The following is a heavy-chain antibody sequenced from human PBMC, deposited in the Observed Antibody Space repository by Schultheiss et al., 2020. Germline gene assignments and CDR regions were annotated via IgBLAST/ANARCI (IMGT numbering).Heavy chain of an antibody. CDR2: INHSGST. CDR1: GGSISSYY. Sequence: SETLSLTCTVSGGSISSYYWSWIRQPPGKGLEWIGEINHSGSTNYNPSLKSRVTISVDTSKNQFSLKLSSVTAADTAVYYCARDLEYNWNYVVGIDYYGMDVWGQGTTVTVSS. V-gene: IGHV4-34*01. J-gene: IGHJ6*02. CDR3: ARDLEYNWNYVVGIDYYGMDV. D-gene: IGHD1-7*01.